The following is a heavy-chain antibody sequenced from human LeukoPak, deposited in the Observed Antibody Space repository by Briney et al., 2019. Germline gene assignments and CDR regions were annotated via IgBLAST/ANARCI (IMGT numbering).Heavy chain of an antibody. CDR3: ARDSGRRGGSYYFDY. CDR2: IIPIFGTA. J-gene: IGHJ4*02. Sequence: GSSVKVSCKASGGTFSSYAISWVRQAPGQGLEWMGGIIPIFGTANYAQKFQGRVTITADKSTSTAYMELSSLRSEDTAVYYCARDSGRRGGSYYFDYWGQGTLVTVSS. V-gene: IGHV1-69*06. D-gene: IGHD1-26*01. CDR1: GGTFSSYA.